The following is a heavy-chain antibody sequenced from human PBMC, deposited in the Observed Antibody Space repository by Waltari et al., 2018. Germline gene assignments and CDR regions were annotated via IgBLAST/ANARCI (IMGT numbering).Heavy chain of an antibody. CDR2: ISAYNGNT. CDR3: ARVRRYYDSSGYPPDAFDI. CDR1: GYTFTSYG. J-gene: IGHJ3*02. D-gene: IGHD3-22*01. V-gene: IGHV1-18*01. Sequence: QVQLVQSGAEVKKPGASVKVSCKASGYTFTSYGISWVRQAPGQGLEWMGWISAYNGNTNYAQKLQGRVTMTTDTSTSTAYMELRSLRSDDTAVYYCARVRRYYDSSGYPPDAFDIWGQGTMVTVSS.